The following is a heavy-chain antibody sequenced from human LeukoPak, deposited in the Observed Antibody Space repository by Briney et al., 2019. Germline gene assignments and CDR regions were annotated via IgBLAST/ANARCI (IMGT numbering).Heavy chain of an antibody. CDR2: IYYSGST. V-gene: IGHV4-59*01. CDR3: ARDHAQGIAVAGTNYFDY. Sequence: SETLSLTCTVSGGSISSYYWSWMRQPPAKGLEGIGYIYYSGSTNYNPSLKSRVNISVDTSKNQHSLKLTSVTAADTAGYYCARDHAQGIAVAGTNYFDYWGQGTLVTVSS. J-gene: IGHJ4*02. CDR1: GGSISSYY. D-gene: IGHD6-19*01.